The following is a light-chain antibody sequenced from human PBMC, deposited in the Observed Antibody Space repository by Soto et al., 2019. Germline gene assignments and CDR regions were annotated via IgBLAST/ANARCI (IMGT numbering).Light chain of an antibody. Sequence: DIQMTQSPSSLSASVGDRVTITGRASQSISTYLNCYQQKVGKAPKLLIYAASSWQRGVPSRFSGSGSGTAFTLTLSSLQPADFATYYCQQSYSTPRTFGPGTKLEIK. CDR2: AAS. V-gene: IGKV1-39*01. J-gene: IGKJ2*02. CDR3: QQSYSTPRT. CDR1: QSISTY.